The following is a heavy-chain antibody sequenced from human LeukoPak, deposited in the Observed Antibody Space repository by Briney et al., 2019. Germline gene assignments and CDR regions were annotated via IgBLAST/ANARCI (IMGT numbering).Heavy chain of an antibody. J-gene: IGHJ4*02. CDR3: ARGEKKYCSGGTCPAYFDY. D-gene: IGHD2-15*01. CDR2: ISGYNGKT. V-gene: IGHV1-18*01. CDR1: GYTFTNYG. Sequence: GASVKVSCKASGYTFTNYGISWVRQAPGQGLEWMSWISGYNGKTNYALKLRGRVTMTTDTSTSTAYMELRSLRADDTAVYYCARGEKKYCSGGTCPAYFDYWGKGTLVTVSS.